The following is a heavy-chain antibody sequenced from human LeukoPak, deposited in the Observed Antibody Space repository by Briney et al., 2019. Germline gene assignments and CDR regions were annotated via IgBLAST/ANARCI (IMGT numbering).Heavy chain of an antibody. CDR2: ISTSGSTI. V-gene: IGHV3-11*01. Sequence: GGSLRLSCAASGFTFSDYYMSWIRQSPGKGLEWVSYISTSGSTIYYADSVKGRFTISRDNAKKSLYLQMNSLRAEDTEDTAVYYCARARGYGSNFRFEYWGQGTLVTVSS. D-gene: IGHD4-23*01. CDR1: GFTFSDYY. J-gene: IGHJ4*02. CDR3: ARARGYGSNFRFEY.